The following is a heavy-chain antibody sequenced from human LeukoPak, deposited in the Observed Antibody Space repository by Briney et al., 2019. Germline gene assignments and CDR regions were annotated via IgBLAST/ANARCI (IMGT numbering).Heavy chain of an antibody. CDR1: GFTFTIYD. Sequence: GGSLRLSCAASGFTFTIYDMSWVRQAPGKGLDWVSAISGSGISTFYADSVKGRFTISRDNSKNTLYLQMNSLRAEDTAIYYCARLGTWYDAFDIWGQGTMVTVSS. CDR3: ARLGTWYDAFDI. V-gene: IGHV3-23*01. J-gene: IGHJ3*02. CDR2: ISGSGIST. D-gene: IGHD1-14*01.